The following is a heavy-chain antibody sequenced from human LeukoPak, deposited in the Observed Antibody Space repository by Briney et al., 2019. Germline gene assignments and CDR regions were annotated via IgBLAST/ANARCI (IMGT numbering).Heavy chain of an antibody. CDR2: INPNSGGT. Sequence: GASVKVSCKASGYTFTGYYMHWVRQAPGQGLEWMGRINPNSGGTNYAQKFQGRVTMTRDTSISTAYMELSRLRSDDTAVYYCASEDYDFWSGYYTRRNWGQGTLVTVSS. D-gene: IGHD3-3*01. CDR3: ASEDYDFWSGYYTRRN. CDR1: GYTFTGYY. J-gene: IGHJ4*02. V-gene: IGHV1-2*06.